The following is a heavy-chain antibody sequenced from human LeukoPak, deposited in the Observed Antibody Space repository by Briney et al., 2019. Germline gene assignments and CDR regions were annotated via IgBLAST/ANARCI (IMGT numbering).Heavy chain of an antibody. D-gene: IGHD5-18*01. Sequence: PGGSLRLSCVASGITFSSYSMNWVRQAPGKGLEWVSYISSFSGTINYADSVKGRFTISRDNAKNSLYLQMNSLRAEDTAVYYCAGDLYVDTAMVRKSPDAFDIWGQGTMVTVSS. CDR1: GITFSSYS. V-gene: IGHV3-48*01. CDR3: AGDLYVDTAMVRKSPDAFDI. J-gene: IGHJ3*02. CDR2: ISSFSGTI.